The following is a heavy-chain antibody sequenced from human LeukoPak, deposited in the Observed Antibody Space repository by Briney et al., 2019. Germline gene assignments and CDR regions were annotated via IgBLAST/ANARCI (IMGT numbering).Heavy chain of an antibody. CDR3: TRESYDFRSGYYPDDAFDI. Sequence: SGRSMRLSCTASGFTFGDYAMSWVRQAPGKGLEWVGFIRSKAYGGTTEYAASVKGRFTISRDDSKSIAYLQMNSLKTEDTAVYYCTRESYDFRSGYYPDDAFDIWGPGTMVTVSS. J-gene: IGHJ3*02. D-gene: IGHD3-3*01. CDR1: GFTFGDYA. V-gene: IGHV3-49*04. CDR2: IRSKAYGGTT.